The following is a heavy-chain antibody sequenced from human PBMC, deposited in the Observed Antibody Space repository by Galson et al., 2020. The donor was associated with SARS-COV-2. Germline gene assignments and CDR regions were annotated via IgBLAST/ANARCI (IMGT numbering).Heavy chain of an antibody. CDR3: SKDSTAVALGLFDS. D-gene: IGHD6-19*01. CDR1: GFSFDDYA. V-gene: IGHV3-9*01. J-gene: IGHJ4*02. Sequence: SLKISCAASGFSFDDYAMHWVRQAPGKGLEWVSGITWNRGIKGYADSVKGRFTISRDNAKNSLYLQINSLRTEDTALYYCSKDSTAVALGLFDSWGQGTLVTVSS. CDR2: ITWNRGIK.